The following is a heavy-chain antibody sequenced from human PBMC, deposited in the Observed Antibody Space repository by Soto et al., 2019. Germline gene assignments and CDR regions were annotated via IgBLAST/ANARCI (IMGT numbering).Heavy chain of an antibody. Sequence: PSETLSLTCTVSGGSISSYYWSWIRQPPGKRLEWIGYIYYSGSTNYNPSLKSRVTISVDTSKNQFSLKLSSVTAADTAVYYCARAEQWLVGIFDYWGQGTLVTVSS. J-gene: IGHJ4*02. V-gene: IGHV4-59*01. CDR1: GGSISSYY. CDR2: IYYSGST. D-gene: IGHD6-19*01. CDR3: ARAEQWLVGIFDY.